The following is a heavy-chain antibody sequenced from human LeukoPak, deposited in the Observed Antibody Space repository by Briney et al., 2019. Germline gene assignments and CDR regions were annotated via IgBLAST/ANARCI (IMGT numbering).Heavy chain of an antibody. CDR2: ISWNSGSI. CDR1: GFTFSSYA. D-gene: IGHD3-22*01. Sequence: AGGSLRLSCAASGFTFSSYAMSWVRQAPGKGLEWVSGISWNSGSIGYADSVKGRFTISRDNAKNSLYLQMNSLRAEDTALYYCAKDIDYYDSSGYYGYWGQGTLVTVSS. V-gene: IGHV3-9*01. CDR3: AKDIDYYDSSGYYGY. J-gene: IGHJ4*02.